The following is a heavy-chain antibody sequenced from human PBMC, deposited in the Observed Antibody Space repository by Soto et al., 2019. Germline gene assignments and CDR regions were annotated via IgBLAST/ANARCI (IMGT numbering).Heavy chain of an antibody. CDR2: IYYSGST. V-gene: IGHV4-30-4*01. Sequence: SETLSLTCTVSGGSISSGDYYWSWIRQPPGKGLEWIGYIYYSGSTYYNPSLKSRVTISVDTSKNQFSLRLTSVTAADTAVYYCVTVNLVGAAYYFDYWGPGTLVTVSS. CDR1: GGSISSGDYY. J-gene: IGHJ4*02. CDR3: VTVNLVGAAYYFDY. D-gene: IGHD1-26*01.